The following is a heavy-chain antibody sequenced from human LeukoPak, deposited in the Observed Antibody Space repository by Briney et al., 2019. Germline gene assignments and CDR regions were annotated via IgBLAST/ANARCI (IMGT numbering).Heavy chain of an antibody. Sequence: SETLSLTCAVYGGSLSGYYWSWIRQPPGKGLEWIGEINHSGSTNYNVSLKSRVTISIDTSKNQFSLKLSSVTAADTAVCYCARGPLYSSEGEGFDPWGQGTLVTVSS. D-gene: IGHD6-19*01. J-gene: IGHJ5*02. CDR1: GGSLSGYY. V-gene: IGHV4-34*01. CDR2: INHSGST. CDR3: ARGPLYSSEGEGFDP.